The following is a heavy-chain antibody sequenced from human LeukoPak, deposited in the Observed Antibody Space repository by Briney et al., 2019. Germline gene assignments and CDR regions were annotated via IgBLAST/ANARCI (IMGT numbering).Heavy chain of an antibody. V-gene: IGHV3-74*03. J-gene: IGHJ6*02. CDR1: GFTFNRYW. CDR2: ISPDGNSA. CDR3: VSLDGVYYYHMDV. Sequence: GGSLRLSCAASGFTFNRYWMHWVRHAPGKGLVWVSRISPDGNSATYADSVKGRFTISRDNAKNTLYLQMNSLRAEDSAVYYCVSLDGVYYYHMDVWGQGTTVIVSS. D-gene: IGHD3/OR15-3a*01.